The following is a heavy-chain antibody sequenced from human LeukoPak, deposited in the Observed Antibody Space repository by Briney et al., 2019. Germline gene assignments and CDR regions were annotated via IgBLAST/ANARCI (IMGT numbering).Heavy chain of an antibody. CDR3: ARPYDYGSLYYYYGMDV. V-gene: IGHV3-33*01. J-gene: IGHJ6*02. Sequence: GGSLRLSCAASGFTFSSYGMHWVRRAPGKGLEWVAVIWYDGSNKYYADSVKGRFTISRDNSKNTLYLQMNSLRAEDTAVYYCARPYDYGSLYYYYGMDVWGQGTTVTVSS. CDR2: IWYDGSNK. D-gene: IGHD4-17*01. CDR1: GFTFSSYG.